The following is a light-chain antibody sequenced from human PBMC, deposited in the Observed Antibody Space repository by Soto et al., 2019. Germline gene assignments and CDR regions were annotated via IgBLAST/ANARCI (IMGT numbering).Light chain of an antibody. CDR2: GAS. CDR3: QQYGGSPRLT. Sequence: EIVLTQSPGTLSLSPGERATLSCRASQSVSSNYFARYQQKPGQAPRLLIYGASSRATGIPDRFSGSGSGTDFTLTISRLEPEDFAVYYCQQYGGSPRLTFGGGTKVEIK. V-gene: IGKV3-20*01. CDR1: QSVSSNY. J-gene: IGKJ4*01.